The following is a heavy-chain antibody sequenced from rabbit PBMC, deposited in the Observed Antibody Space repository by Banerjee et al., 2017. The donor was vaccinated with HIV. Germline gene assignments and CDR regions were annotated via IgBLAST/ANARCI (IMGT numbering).Heavy chain of an antibody. D-gene: IGHD7-1*01. CDR1: GFSFSSNYW. V-gene: IGHV1S45*01. Sequence: QEQLEESGGDLVKPEGSLTLTCTASGFSFSSNYWLCWVRQAPGKGPEWIACIYAGSSGSTDYASWAKGRFTISKTSSTTVTLQMTSLTAADTATYFCARSPDGYTGYGYYGMDLRGPGTLVTVS. J-gene: IGHJ6*01. CDR2: IYAGSSGST. CDR3: ARSPDGYTGYGYYGMDL.